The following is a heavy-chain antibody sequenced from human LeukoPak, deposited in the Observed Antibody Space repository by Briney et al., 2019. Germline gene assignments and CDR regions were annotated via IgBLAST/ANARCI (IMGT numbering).Heavy chain of an antibody. CDR1: GGSISSSSYY. Sequence: SETLSLTCTVSGGSISSSSYYWGWIRQPPGKGLEWIGYIYHSGSTYYNPSLKSRVTISVDRSKNQFSLKLSSVTAADTAVYYCARERWQLVYGMDVWGQGTTVTVSS. V-gene: IGHV4-39*07. CDR2: IYHSGST. J-gene: IGHJ6*02. D-gene: IGHD6-13*01. CDR3: ARERWQLVYGMDV.